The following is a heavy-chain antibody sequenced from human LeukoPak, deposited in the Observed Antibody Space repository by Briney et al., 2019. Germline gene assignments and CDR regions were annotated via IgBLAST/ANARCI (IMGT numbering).Heavy chain of an antibody. Sequence: PGGSLRLSCAASGFTFSSYGMHWVRQAPGKGLEWVAFIRYDGGNKYYADSVKGRFTISRDNSKNTLYLQMNSLRAEDTAVYYCAKEAEGGPLYSPWNWFDPWGQGTLVTVSS. CDR2: IRYDGGNK. D-gene: IGHD4-11*01. J-gene: IGHJ5*02. CDR3: AKEAEGGPLYSPWNWFDP. CDR1: GFTFSSYG. V-gene: IGHV3-30*02.